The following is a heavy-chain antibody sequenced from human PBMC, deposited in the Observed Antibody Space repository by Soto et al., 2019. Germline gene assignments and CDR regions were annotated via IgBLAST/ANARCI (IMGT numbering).Heavy chain of an antibody. CDR1: GFTFSSYS. Sequence: GGSLRLSCAASGFTFSSYSMNWVRQAPGKGLEWVSSISSSSSYIYYADSVKGRFTISRDNAKNSLYLQMNSLRAEDTAVYYCARACTGVVITGVDEEEVSYWGQGTLVTVSS. V-gene: IGHV3-21*01. J-gene: IGHJ4*02. CDR2: ISSSSSYI. D-gene: IGHD3-22*01. CDR3: ARACTGVVITGVDEEEVSY.